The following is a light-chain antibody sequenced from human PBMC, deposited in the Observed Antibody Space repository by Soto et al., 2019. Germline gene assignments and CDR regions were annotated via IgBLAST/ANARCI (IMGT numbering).Light chain of an antibody. CDR1: SSNIGSNT. CDR2: SNN. CDR3: AAWDDSLNGQGV. V-gene: IGLV1-44*01. Sequence: VLTQPPSASGTPGQRVTISCSGSSSNIGSNTVNWYQQLPGTAPKLLIYSNNQRPSGVPDRFSGSKSGTSASLAISGLQSEDEADYYCAAWDDSLNGQGVFGGGTKLTVL. J-gene: IGLJ2*01.